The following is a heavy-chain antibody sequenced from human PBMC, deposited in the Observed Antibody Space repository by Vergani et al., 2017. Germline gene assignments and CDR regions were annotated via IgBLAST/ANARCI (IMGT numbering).Heavy chain of an antibody. V-gene: IGHV4-34*01. D-gene: IGHD2-15*01. CDR2: INHSGST. Sequence: QVQLQQWGAGLLKPSETLSLTCAVYGGSFSGYYWSWIRQPPGKGLEWIGEINHSGSTNNNPSLKSRVTISVDRSKNQFSLKLSSVTAADTAVYYCAREAIGYCSGGSCPDMDVWGKGTTVTVSS. J-gene: IGHJ6*03. CDR1: GGSFSGYY. CDR3: AREAIGYCSGGSCPDMDV.